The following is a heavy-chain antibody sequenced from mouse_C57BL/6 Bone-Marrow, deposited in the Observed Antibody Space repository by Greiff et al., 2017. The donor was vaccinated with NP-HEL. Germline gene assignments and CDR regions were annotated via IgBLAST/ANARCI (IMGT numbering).Heavy chain of an antibody. CDR3: AREGDLYYDYDKGAYFDY. D-gene: IGHD2-4*01. CDR1: GYTFTSYW. Sequence: QVQLQQSGTELVKPGASVKLSCKASGYTFTSYWMHWVKQRPGQGLEWIGNINPSNGGTNYNEKFKSKATLTVDKSSSTAYMQLSSLTSEDSAVYYCAREGDLYYDYDKGAYFDYWGQGTTLTVSS. J-gene: IGHJ2*01. V-gene: IGHV1-53*01. CDR2: INPSNGGT.